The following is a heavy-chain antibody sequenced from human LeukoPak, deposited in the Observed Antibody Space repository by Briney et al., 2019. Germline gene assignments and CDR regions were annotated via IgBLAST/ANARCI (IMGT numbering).Heavy chain of an antibody. V-gene: IGHV1-2*02. D-gene: IGHD3-10*01. J-gene: IGHJ5*02. CDR2: INPNSGGT. Sequence: ASVKVSCKASGYTFTCYYMHWVRQAPGQGREWMGWINPNSGGTNYSQKFQGRVTITRDTSISTAYMELSRLRSDDTAVYYCARVGRHYYGSGSYYNGYSLGWFDPWGQGTLVTVSS. CDR1: GYTFTCYY. CDR3: ARVGRHYYGSGSYYNGYSLGWFDP.